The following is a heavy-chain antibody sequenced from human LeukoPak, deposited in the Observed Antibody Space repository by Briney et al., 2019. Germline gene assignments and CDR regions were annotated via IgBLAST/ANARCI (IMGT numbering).Heavy chain of an antibody. V-gene: IGHV3-23*01. CDR2: IRGAGGGT. Sequence: GGSLRLSCAASGFPFSTYAMNWVRQAPGKDLECVSSIRGAGGGTYYADSVKGRFTISRDNSKNTLYPQMNSLRTGDTAVYYCAKSSWFDSFDYWGQGTLVTVSS. J-gene: IGHJ4*02. D-gene: IGHD6-13*01. CDR3: AKSSWFDSFDY. CDR1: GFPFSTYA.